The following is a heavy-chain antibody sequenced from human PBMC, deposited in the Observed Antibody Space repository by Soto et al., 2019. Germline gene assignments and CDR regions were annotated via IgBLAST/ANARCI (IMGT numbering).Heavy chain of an antibody. CDR2: INPNSGGT. CDR1: GYTFTGYY. CDR3: ARADDYYYYYMDV. V-gene: IGHV1-2*04. Sequence: ASVKVSCKASGYTFTGYYMHWVRQAPGQGLEWVGWINPNSGGTNYAQKFQGWVTMTRDTSISTAYMELSRLRSDDTAVYYCARADDYYYYYMDVWGKGTTVTVSS. J-gene: IGHJ6*03.